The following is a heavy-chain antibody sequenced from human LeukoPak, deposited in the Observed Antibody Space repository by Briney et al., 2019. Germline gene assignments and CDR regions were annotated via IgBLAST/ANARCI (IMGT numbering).Heavy chain of an antibody. D-gene: IGHD6-13*01. CDR1: GLTFSSYW. J-gene: IGHJ6*04. CDR3: ARVGQQLESGLDV. CDR2: IKQDGSEK. Sequence: PGGSLRLSCATSGLTFSSYWMSWVRQAPGKGLEWVANIKQDGSEKYSVDSVKDRFTISRDNAENSLYLQMNSLRVEDTAVYYCARVGQQLESGLDVWGKGTTVTVSS. V-gene: IGHV3-7*03.